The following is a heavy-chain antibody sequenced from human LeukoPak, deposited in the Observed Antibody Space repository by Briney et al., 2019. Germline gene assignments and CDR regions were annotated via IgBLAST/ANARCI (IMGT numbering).Heavy chain of an antibody. CDR2: IYHSGST. Sequence: SETLSLTCAVSGGSISSGGYSWSWIRQPPGKGLEWIGHIYHSGSTYYNPSLKSRVTISVDTSKNQFSLKLSSVTAADTAVYYCASRTTDFDYWGQGTLVTVSS. D-gene: IGHD1-7*01. V-gene: IGHV4-30-2*01. CDR3: ASRTTDFDY. J-gene: IGHJ4*02. CDR1: GGSISSGGYS.